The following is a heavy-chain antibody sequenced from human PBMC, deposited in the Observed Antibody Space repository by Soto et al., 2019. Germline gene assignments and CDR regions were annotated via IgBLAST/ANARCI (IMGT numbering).Heavy chain of an antibody. J-gene: IGHJ4*02. CDR1: GGTFSSYA. Sequence: SVKVSCKASGGTFSSYAISWVRQAPGQGLEWMGGIIPIFGTANYAQKFQGRVTITADKSTSTAYMELSSLRSEDTAVYYCARDLYYYYGSSGPNVSVWGQGTLVTVSS. CDR2: IIPIFGTA. CDR3: ARDLYYYYGSSGPNVSV. D-gene: IGHD3-22*01. V-gene: IGHV1-69*06.